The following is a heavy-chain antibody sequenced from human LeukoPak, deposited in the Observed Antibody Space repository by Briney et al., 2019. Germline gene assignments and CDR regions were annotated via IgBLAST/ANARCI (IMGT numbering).Heavy chain of an antibody. CDR2: IHSSGST. V-gene: IGHV4-59*12. J-gene: IGHJ3*02. CDR1: GGSFSGYY. CDR3: ASGMGHAFDI. Sequence: KPSETLSLTCAVYGGSFSGYYWTWIRQPPGKGLEWIAYIHSSGSTNYNPSLKSRVTISVDTSKNQFSLKLSSVTAADTAVYYCASGMGHAFDIWGQGTMVTVSS. D-gene: IGHD1-14*01.